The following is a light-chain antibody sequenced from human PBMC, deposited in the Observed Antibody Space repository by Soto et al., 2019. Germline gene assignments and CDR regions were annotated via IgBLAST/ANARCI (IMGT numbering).Light chain of an antibody. CDR3: QQYNVWPLT. CDR1: QSVNSN. Sequence: EIVMTQSPVTLSVSPGDRATLSCRASQSVNSNLAWYQHKPGQTPKLLIYVASTRATGIPARFSGSGSGTEFTLTISSLQSEDFAVYYCQQYNVWPLTFGGGTKMEFK. CDR2: VAS. J-gene: IGKJ4*01. V-gene: IGKV3-15*01.